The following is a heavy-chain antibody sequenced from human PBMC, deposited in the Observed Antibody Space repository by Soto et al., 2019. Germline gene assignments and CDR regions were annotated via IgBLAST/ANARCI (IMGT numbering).Heavy chain of an antibody. V-gene: IGHV3-21*01. D-gene: IGHD6-19*01. CDR2: ISSSSYI. Sequence: GGSLRLSCAASGFTFSSYSMNWVRQAPGKGLEWVSSISSSSYIYYADSVKGRFTISRDNAKNSLYLQMNSLRAEDTAVYYCARGLGSPIAVAGYNWFDPWGQETLVTVSS. J-gene: IGHJ5*02. CDR3: ARGLGSPIAVAGYNWFDP. CDR1: GFTFSSYS.